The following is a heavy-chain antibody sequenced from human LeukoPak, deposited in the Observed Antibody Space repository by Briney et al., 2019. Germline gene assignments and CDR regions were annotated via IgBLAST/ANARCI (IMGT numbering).Heavy chain of an antibody. Sequence: GGSLRLSCAASGFTFSSHLMHWVRQAPGKGLVWVSRISSDGTYTNYADSVRGRFTISGDNAKNTLYLQMNSLRAEDTAVYYCARGTFIYDSSGYYIIPAFDIWGQGTMVTVSS. D-gene: IGHD3-22*01. V-gene: IGHV3-74*01. CDR1: GFTFSSHL. CDR3: ARGTFIYDSSGYYIIPAFDI. CDR2: ISSDGTYT. J-gene: IGHJ3*02.